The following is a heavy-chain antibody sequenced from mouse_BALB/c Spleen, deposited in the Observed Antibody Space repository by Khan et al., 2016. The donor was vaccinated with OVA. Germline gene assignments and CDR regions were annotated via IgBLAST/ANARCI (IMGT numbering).Heavy chain of an antibody. V-gene: IGHV14-1*02. D-gene: IGHD2-3*01. Sequence: VQLQQSGTELVRPGALVRLSCTASGFNIKDYYIHWVKQRPDQGLEWIGWIDPENGKTIYDPKFQGKASITADTSSNTVYLQLSSLTSEDTADYYFPRSILLDFDYWGQGTTLTVSS. CDR3: PRSILLDFDY. CDR1: GFNIKDYY. CDR2: IDPENGKT. J-gene: IGHJ2*01.